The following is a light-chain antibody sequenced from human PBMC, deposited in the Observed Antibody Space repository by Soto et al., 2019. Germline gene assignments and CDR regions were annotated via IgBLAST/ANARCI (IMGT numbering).Light chain of an antibody. CDR3: CSYAGSGTYV. CDR1: SSVVGSYNL. Sequence: QSALTQPASVSGSPGQSITISCTGTSSVVGSYNLVSWFQQHPAKAPKLMIYEGSQRPSGVSTRFSGSKSGNTASLTISGLQAEDEADYYCCSYAGSGTYVFGTGTKVTVL. J-gene: IGLJ1*01. CDR2: EGS. V-gene: IGLV2-23*01.